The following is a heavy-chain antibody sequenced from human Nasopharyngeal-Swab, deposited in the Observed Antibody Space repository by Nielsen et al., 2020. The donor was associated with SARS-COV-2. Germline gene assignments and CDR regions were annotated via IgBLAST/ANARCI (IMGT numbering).Heavy chain of an antibody. CDR2: IYYSGST. Sequence: SETLSLTCAVYGGSFSGYYWSWIRQPPGKGLEWIGYIYYSGSTNYNPSLKSRVTISVDTSKNQFSLKLSSVTAADTAVYYCARHPGYCSGGSCYSRWFDPWGQGTLVTVSS. J-gene: IGHJ5*02. D-gene: IGHD2-15*01. CDR3: ARHPGYCSGGSCYSRWFDP. CDR1: GGSFSGYY. V-gene: IGHV4-59*08.